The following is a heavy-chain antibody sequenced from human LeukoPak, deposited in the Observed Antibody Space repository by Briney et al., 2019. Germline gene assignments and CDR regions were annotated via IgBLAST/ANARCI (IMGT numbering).Heavy chain of an antibody. D-gene: IGHD3-22*01. J-gene: IGHJ4*02. CDR2: INPNSGGT. V-gene: IGHV1-2*02. CDR1: GYTLTELS. Sequence: ASVKVSCKVSGYTLTELSMHWVRQAPGQGLEWMGWINPNSGGTNYAQKFQGRVTMTRDTSISTAYMELSRLRSDDTAVYYCARVAEHYYDSSGYYAPLGYWGQGTLVTVSS. CDR3: ARVAEHYYDSSGYYAPLGY.